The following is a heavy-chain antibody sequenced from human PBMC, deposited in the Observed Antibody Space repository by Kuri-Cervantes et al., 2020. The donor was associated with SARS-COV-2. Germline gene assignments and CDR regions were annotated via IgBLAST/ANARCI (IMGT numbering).Heavy chain of an antibody. D-gene: IGHD2-2*01. CDR2: IKQDGSEK. CDR3: AREGFQYQLLRGAYFDY. J-gene: IGHJ4*02. V-gene: IGHV3-7*05. CDR1: GFTFSSYW. Sequence: GESLKISRAASGFTFSSYWMSWVRQAPGKGLEWVANIKQDGSEKYYVDSVKGRFTISRDNAKNSLYLQMNSLRAEDTAVYYCAREGFQYQLLRGAYFDYWGQGTLVTVSS.